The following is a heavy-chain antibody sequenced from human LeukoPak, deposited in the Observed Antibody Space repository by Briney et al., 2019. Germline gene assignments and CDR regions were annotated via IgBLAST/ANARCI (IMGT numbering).Heavy chain of an antibody. CDR3: AKAPPSTAVGSSFDY. J-gene: IGHJ4*02. V-gene: IGHV3-21*01. CDR2: ISSSSSYI. D-gene: IGHD6-19*01. Sequence: GGSLRLSCAASGFTFSSYSMNSVRQAPGKGLEWVSSISSSSSYIYYADSVKGRFTISRDNAKNSLYLQMNSLRAEDTAVYYCAKAPPSTAVGSSFDYWGQGTLVTVSS. CDR1: GFTFSSYS.